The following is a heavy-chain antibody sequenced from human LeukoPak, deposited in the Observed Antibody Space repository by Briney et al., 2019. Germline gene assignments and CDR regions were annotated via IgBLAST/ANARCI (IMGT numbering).Heavy chain of an antibody. CDR1: GYSFTMYG. Sequence: GASVKVSCTASGYSFTMYGISWVRQAPGQGLEWMGWISGFNAYTNYAQKLQGRVTMTTDTSTSTAYMEVRGLRSDDTAVYYCARDHWSHYYGSGGENYFDPWGQGTLVTVSS. CDR3: ARDHWSHYYGSGGENYFDP. V-gene: IGHV1-18*01. J-gene: IGHJ5*02. D-gene: IGHD3-10*01. CDR2: ISGFNAYT.